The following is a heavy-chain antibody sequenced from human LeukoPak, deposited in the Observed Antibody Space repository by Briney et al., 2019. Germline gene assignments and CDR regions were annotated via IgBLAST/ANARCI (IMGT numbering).Heavy chain of an antibody. CDR2: IYYSGST. D-gene: IGHD3-22*01. Sequence: SETLSRTCTVSGGSISSGDYYWSWIRQPPGKGLEWIGYIYYSGSTYYNPSLKSRVTISVDTSKNQFSLKLSSVTAADTAMYYCAREDDSSGYFDYWGQGTLVTVSS. J-gene: IGHJ4*02. CDR3: AREDDSSGYFDY. CDR1: GGSISSGDYY. V-gene: IGHV4-30-4*08.